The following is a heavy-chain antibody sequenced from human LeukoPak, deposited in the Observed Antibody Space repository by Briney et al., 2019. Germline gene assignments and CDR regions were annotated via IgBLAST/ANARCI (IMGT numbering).Heavy chain of an antibody. J-gene: IGHJ6*03. V-gene: IGHV4-61*01. CDR1: GGSISSSSYY. D-gene: IGHD6-6*01. CDR3: ARDWGVSARPGYMDA. CDR2: IYYSGST. Sequence: SETLSLTCTVSGGSISSSSYYWGWIHQPPGEGLEWIGYIYYSGSTKYNPSLKSRVTISVDTSKNQFSLRLSPVTAADTAVYYCARDWGVSARPGYMDAWGKGTTVTVSS.